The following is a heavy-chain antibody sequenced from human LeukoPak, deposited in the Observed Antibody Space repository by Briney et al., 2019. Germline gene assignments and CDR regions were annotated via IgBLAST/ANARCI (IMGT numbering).Heavy chain of an antibody. CDR3: ARDEGYSGGGNNWFDP. Sequence: GGSLRLSCAASGFTFSSYAMHWVRQAAGKGLEWVAVISYDGSNKYYADSVKGRFTISRDNSKNTLYLQMNSLRAEDTAVYYCARDEGYSGGGNNWFDPWGQGTLVTVSS. D-gene: IGHD1-26*01. CDR2: ISYDGSNK. V-gene: IGHV3-30-3*01. J-gene: IGHJ5*02. CDR1: GFTFSSYA.